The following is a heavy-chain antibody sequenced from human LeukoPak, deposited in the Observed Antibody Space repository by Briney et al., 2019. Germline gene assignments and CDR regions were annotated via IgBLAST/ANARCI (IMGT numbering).Heavy chain of an antibody. Sequence: ASVKVSCKASGYTFTSYAMHWVRQAPGQRLEWMGWNNAGNGNTKYSQKFQGRVTITRDTSASTAYMELSSLRSEDTAVYYCASQFGYCSSTSRGVEIDYWGQGTLVTVSS. D-gene: IGHD2-2*03. V-gene: IGHV1-3*01. CDR1: GYTFTSYA. J-gene: IGHJ4*02. CDR2: NNAGNGNT. CDR3: ASQFGYCSSTSRGVEIDY.